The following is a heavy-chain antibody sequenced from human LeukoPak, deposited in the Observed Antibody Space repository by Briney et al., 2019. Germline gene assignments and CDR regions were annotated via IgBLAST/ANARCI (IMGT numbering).Heavy chain of an antibody. J-gene: IGHJ2*01. V-gene: IGHV3-7*01. CDR3: AREVGATDWYFDL. Sequence: PGGSLRLSCEASGFTFSSYWMSWVRQAPGKGLEWVANIKQDGSEKYYVDFVKGRFTISRDNAKNSLYLQMNSLRAEDTAIYYCAREVGATDWYFDLWGRGTLVTVSS. CDR1: GFTFSSYW. CDR2: IKQDGSEK. D-gene: IGHD1-26*01.